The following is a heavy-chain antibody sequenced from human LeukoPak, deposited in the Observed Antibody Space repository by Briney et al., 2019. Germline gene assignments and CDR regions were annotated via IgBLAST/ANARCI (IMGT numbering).Heavy chain of an antibody. D-gene: IGHD3-22*01. V-gene: IGHV1-3*01. J-gene: IGHJ4*02. CDR1: GYTFTSYA. CDR3: ARNLRGYYYVFYY. CDR2: INAGNGNT. Sequence: ASVKVSCKASGYTFTSYAMHWVRQAPGQRLEWMGWINAGNGNTKYSQKFQGRVTITRDTSASTAYMELSSLRSEDTAVYYCARNLRGYYYVFYYWGQGTLVTVSS.